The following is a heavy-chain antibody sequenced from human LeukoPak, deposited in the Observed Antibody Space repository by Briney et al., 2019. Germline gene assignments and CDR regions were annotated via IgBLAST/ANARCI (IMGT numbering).Heavy chain of an antibody. J-gene: IGHJ4*02. Sequence: SETLSLTCTVSGYSISNGFYWAWIRQHPGKGLEWIGSVYHTGSTYSNPSLKSRVTISVDTSKNQFSLSLTSVTAADTAVYYCARVAGVEVAPATSYWGQGTLVTVSS. D-gene: IGHD2-15*01. V-gene: IGHV4-38-2*02. CDR2: VYHTGST. CDR3: ARVAGVEVAPATSY. CDR1: GYSISNGFY.